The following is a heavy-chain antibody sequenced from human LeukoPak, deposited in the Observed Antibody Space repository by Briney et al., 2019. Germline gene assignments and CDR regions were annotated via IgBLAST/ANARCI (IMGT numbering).Heavy chain of an antibody. Sequence: PSGTLSLTCAVSGGSITSNNWWTWVRQPPGKGLEWVGAIYHTGITSYNPSLKSRVTISVDKSENQFSLKLSSVTAADTAVYYCARGGWYPESFQHWGQGALVTVSS. D-gene: IGHD6-19*01. V-gene: IGHV4-4*02. CDR2: IYHTGIT. J-gene: IGHJ1*01. CDR3: ARGGWYPESFQH. CDR1: GGSITSNNW.